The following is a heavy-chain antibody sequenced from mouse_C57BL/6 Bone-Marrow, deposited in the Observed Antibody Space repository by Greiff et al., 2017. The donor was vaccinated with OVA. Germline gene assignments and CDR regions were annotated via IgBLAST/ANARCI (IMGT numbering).Heavy chain of an antibody. CDR3: ARRGVYYYGSSSYYFDY. V-gene: IGHV1-19*01. CDR2: INPYNGGT. Sequence: EVQLQQSGPVLVKPGASVKMSCKASGYTFPDYYMNWVKQSHGKSLEWIGVINPYNGGTSYNQKFKGKATLTVDKSSSTAYMELNSLTSEDSAVYYCARRGVYYYGSSSYYFDYWGQGTTLTVSS. CDR1: GYTFPDYY. J-gene: IGHJ2*01. D-gene: IGHD1-1*01.